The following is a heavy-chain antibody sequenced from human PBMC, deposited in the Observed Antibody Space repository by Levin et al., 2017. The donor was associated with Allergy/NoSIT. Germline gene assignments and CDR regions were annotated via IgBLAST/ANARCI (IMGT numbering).Heavy chain of an antibody. D-gene: IGHD5-18*01. CDR2: IDWDDDK. CDR3: ARIPHLGYNYGYYYGMDV. V-gene: IGHV2-70*17. Sequence: SGPTLVKPTQTLTLTCTVSGFTLTTSGMCVTWIRQPPGKALEWLARIDWDDDKFYSTSLQTRLTISKDTSKNQVVLTMTNMDPVDTATYYCARIPHLGYNYGYYYGMDVWGPGTTVTVSS. J-gene: IGHJ6*02. CDR1: GFTLTTSGMC.